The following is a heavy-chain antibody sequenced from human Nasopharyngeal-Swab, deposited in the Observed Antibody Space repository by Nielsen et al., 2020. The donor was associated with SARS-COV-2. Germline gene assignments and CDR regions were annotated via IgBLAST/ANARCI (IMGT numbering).Heavy chain of an antibody. J-gene: IGHJ4*02. CDR3: ARDGRDYYDSSGYYPDY. CDR2: ISGSGGST. V-gene: IGHV3-23*01. D-gene: IGHD3-22*01. CDR1: GFTFSSYA. Sequence: GGSLRLSCAASGFTFSSYAMSWVRQAPGKGLEWVSAISGSGGSTYYADSVKGRFTISRDNAKNTLYLQMNSLRAEDTAVYYCARDGRDYYDSSGYYPDYWGQGTLVTVSS.